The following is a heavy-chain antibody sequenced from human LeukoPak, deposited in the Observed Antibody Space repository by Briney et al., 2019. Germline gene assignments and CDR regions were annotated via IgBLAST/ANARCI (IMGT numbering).Heavy chain of an antibody. V-gene: IGHV3-23*01. D-gene: IGHD6-19*01. CDR2: ITGSGGST. CDR1: GFTFSSYA. Sequence: GGSLRLSCAASGFTFSSYAMSWVRQAPGKGLEWVSGITGSGGSTYYADSVKGRFTISRDNSKNTLYLQMNSLRDEDTAVYYCANGGSIAVATPLDYWGQGTLVTVSS. CDR3: ANGGSIAVATPLDY. J-gene: IGHJ4*02.